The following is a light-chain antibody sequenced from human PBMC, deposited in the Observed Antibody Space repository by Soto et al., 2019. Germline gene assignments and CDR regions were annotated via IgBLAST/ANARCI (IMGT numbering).Light chain of an antibody. CDR3: NSYTTSSTVV. CDR2: HVS. V-gene: IGLV2-14*01. CDR1: SSDVGAYNY. J-gene: IGLJ2*01. Sequence: QPVLTQPASVSGSPGQSITISCTGTSSDVGAYNYVSWYQQYPGKAPKLMIYHVSNRPSGVSNRFSGSKSGNTASLTISGLQAEDEADYYCNSYTTSSTVVFGGGTKVTVL.